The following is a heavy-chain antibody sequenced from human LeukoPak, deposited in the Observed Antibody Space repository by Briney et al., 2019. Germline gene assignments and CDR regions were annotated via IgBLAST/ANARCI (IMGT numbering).Heavy chain of an antibody. CDR1: GFTFSSYA. CDR2: ISYDGSNK. D-gene: IGHD1-20*01. J-gene: IGHJ4*02. Sequence: GGSLRLPCAASGFTFSSYAMHWVRQAPGKGLEWVAVISYDGSNKYYADSVKGRFTISRDNSKNTLYLQMNSLRAEDTAVYYCARDAPITGTTDYFDYWGQGTLVTVSS. CDR3: ARDAPITGTTDYFDY. V-gene: IGHV3-30*04.